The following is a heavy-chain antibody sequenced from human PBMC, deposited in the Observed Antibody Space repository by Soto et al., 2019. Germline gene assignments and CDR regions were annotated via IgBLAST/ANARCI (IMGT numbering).Heavy chain of an antibody. J-gene: IGHJ4*02. D-gene: IGHD6-13*01. Sequence: EVQLVESGGGLVKPGGSLRLSCAASGFTFSSYSMNWVRQAPGKGLEWVSSISSSSSYIYYADSVKGRFTISRDNAKNSLYLQMNSLRAEGTAVYYWARAPYSSRWYCDYWGQGTLVTVSS. V-gene: IGHV3-21*01. CDR2: ISSSSSYI. CDR3: ARAPYSSRWYCDY. CDR1: GFTFSSYS.